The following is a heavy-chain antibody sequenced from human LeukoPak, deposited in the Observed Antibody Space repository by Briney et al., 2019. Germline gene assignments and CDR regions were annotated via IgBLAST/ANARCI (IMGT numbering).Heavy chain of an antibody. CDR1: GYTFTNYG. Sequence: ASVRVSCKASGYTFTNYGFSWVRQAPGQGLEWMGWITAYNGNTKYAQKLQGRVTMTTDTSTSTAYMELRRLRSDDTAVYYCASQKYGAVYYYMDVWGKGTMVTVSS. J-gene: IGHJ6*03. D-gene: IGHD4-17*01. V-gene: IGHV1-18*01. CDR2: ITAYNGNT. CDR3: ASQKYGAVYYYMDV.